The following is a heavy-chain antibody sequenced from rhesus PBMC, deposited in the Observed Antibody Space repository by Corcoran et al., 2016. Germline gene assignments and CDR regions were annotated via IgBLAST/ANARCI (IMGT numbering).Heavy chain of an antibody. CDR2: IGGSSGST. CDR1: GGSLRGYY. Sequence: QVQLQESGPGLVKPSETLSLTCAVSGGSLRGYYWHWIPQPPGTGRGWIGYIGGSSGSTYYNPSLKSRVTISTDTSKNQFSLKLSSVTAADTAVYYCARNPFPLYSSGWYEGSLDVWGRGVLVTVSS. D-gene: IGHD6-31*01. CDR3: ARNPFPLYSSGWYEGSLDV. V-gene: IGHV4-165*02. J-gene: IGHJ5-2*02.